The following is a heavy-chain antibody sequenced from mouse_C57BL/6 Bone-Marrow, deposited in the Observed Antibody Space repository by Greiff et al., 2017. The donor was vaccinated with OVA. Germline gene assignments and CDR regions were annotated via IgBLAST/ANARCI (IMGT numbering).Heavy chain of an antibody. Sequence: VQLQQPGAELVMPGASVKLSCKASGYTFTSYWMHWVKQRPGQGLEWIGELDPSDSYTNYNQKFKGKSTLTVDKSSSTAYMQLSSLTSEDSAVYYCARDSSGYSAWFAYWGQGTLVTVSA. D-gene: IGHD3-2*02. J-gene: IGHJ3*01. V-gene: IGHV1-69*01. CDR2: LDPSDSYT. CDR3: ARDSSGYSAWFAY. CDR1: GYTFTSYW.